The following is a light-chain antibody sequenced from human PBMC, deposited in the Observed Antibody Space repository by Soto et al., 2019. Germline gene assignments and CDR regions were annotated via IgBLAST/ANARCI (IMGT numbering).Light chain of an antibody. CDR3: QQYDNLPRT. J-gene: IGKJ4*01. CDR2: DAS. Sequence: DIQMTQSPSTRSASEVDRVTISCRASQSISIWLAWYQQKPGKAPKLLIYDASNLETGVPSRFSGSGSGTHFTFTISSLQPEDIATYYCQQYDNLPRTFGGGTKVDIK. V-gene: IGKV1-33*01. CDR1: QSISIW.